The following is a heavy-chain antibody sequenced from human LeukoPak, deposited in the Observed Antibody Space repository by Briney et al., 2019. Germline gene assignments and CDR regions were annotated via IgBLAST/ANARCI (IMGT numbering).Heavy chain of an antibody. Sequence: GGSLRLSCAASGFTFDDYGMSWVRQAPGKGLEWVSAISGSGGSTYYADSVKGRFTISRDNSKNTLYLQMNSLRAEDTAVYYCAKDEKEDYGDYVDYWGQGTLVTVSS. J-gene: IGHJ4*02. CDR2: ISGSGGST. V-gene: IGHV3-23*01. D-gene: IGHD4-17*01. CDR3: AKDEKEDYGDYVDY. CDR1: GFTFDDYG.